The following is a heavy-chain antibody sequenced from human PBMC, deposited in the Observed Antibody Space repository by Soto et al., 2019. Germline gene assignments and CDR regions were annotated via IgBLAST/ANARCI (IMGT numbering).Heavy chain of an antibody. CDR3: ASDSCGGEFGY. D-gene: IGHD2-15*01. CDR2: IDAGDGNT. V-gene: IGHV1-3*05. J-gene: IGHJ4*02. Sequence: QVQLVQSGAEEKKPGASVKVSCKASGYTFTSYAMHWVRQAPGQRLEWMGWIDAGDGNTKYAQKFQGRVTITRDTSASTAYMALSSLGSEDTAVYYCASDSCGGEFGYCGPGTLGTVST. CDR1: GYTFTSYA.